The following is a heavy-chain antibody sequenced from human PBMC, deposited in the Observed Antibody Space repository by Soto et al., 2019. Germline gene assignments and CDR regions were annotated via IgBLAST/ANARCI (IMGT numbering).Heavy chain of an antibody. J-gene: IGHJ6*02. D-gene: IGHD6-6*01. CDR2: ISYDGSNK. V-gene: IGHV3-30*18. CDR1: GFTFSSYG. Sequence: GGSLRLSCAASGFTFSSYGMHWVRRAPGKGLEWVAVISYDGSNKYYADSVKGRFTISRDNSKNTLYLQMNSLRAEDTAVYYCAKDSGSYSSSRDYYYYGMDVWGQGTTVTVSS. CDR3: AKDSGSYSSSRDYYYYGMDV.